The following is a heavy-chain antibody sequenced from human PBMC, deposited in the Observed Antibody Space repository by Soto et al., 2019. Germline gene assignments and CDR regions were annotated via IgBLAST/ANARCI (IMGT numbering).Heavy chain of an antibody. CDR1: GYTFTSYG. J-gene: IGHJ6*02. Sequence: ASVKVSCKASGYTFTSYGISWVRQAPGQGLEWMGWISAYNGKTNYAQKLQGRVTMTTDTSTSTAYMELRSLRSDDTAVYYCARAPAFYGSGSYYPYSYYGMDVWGQGTTVTVSS. D-gene: IGHD3-10*01. CDR2: ISAYNGKT. V-gene: IGHV1-18*01. CDR3: ARAPAFYGSGSYYPYSYYGMDV.